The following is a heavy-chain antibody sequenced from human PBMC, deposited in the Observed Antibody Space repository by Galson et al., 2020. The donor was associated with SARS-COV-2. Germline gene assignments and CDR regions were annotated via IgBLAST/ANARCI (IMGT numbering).Heavy chain of an antibody. V-gene: IGHV3-30*04. CDR1: GFTFSSYA. CDR2: ISYDGSNK. J-gene: IGHJ4*02. CDR3: ARDLVVVAATPLDY. D-gene: IGHD2-15*01. Sequence: GGSLRLSCEASGFTFSSYAMHWVRKAPGKGLVWVAVISYDGSNKYYADSVKGRFTISRDNSKNTLYLQMNSLRAEDTAVYYCARDLVVVAATPLDYWGQGTLVTVSS.